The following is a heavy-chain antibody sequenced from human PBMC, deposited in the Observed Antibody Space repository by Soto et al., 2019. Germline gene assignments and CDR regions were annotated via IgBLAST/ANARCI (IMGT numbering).Heavy chain of an antibody. V-gene: IGHV1-3*01. J-gene: IGHJ4*02. D-gene: IGHD3-9*01. Sequence: GASVKVSCKASGYTFTSYAMHWVRQAPEQRLEWMGWINAGNGNTKYSQKFQGRVTITRDTSASTAYMELSSLRSEDTAVYYCAREFYDILTGYYFSGFDYWGQGTLVTVSS. CDR1: GYTFTSYA. CDR3: AREFYDILTGYYFSGFDY. CDR2: INAGNGNT.